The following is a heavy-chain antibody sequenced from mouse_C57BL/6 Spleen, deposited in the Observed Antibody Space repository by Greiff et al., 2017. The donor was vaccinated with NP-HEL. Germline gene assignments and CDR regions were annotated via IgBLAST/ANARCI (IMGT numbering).Heavy chain of an antibody. CDR2: IDPSDSYT. Sequence: QVQLQQPGAELVKPGASVKLSCKASGYTFTSYWMQWVKQRPGQGLEWIGEIDPSDSYTNYNQKFKGKATLTVDTSSSTAYMQLSSLTSEDSAVYYCARTTVVATGYFDVWGTGTTVTVSS. D-gene: IGHD1-1*01. CDR1: GYTFTSYW. J-gene: IGHJ1*03. CDR3: ARTTVVATGYFDV. V-gene: IGHV1-50*01.